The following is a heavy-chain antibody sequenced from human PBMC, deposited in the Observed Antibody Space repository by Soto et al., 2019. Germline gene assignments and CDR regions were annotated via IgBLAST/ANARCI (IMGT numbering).Heavy chain of an antibody. D-gene: IGHD5-12*01. J-gene: IGHJ4*01. Sequence: EVQLLESGGGLVQPGGSLRLSCAAAGFTFSNFAMTWHRQAPGNGLEWVSAIVDSGGNTYYADSVKGRFTISRDNPRNTLFPHMNSLRVADTAVYYCAEWLSYDGFDYWGHGRLVTVS. CDR2: IVDSGGNT. CDR3: AEWLSYDGFDY. V-gene: IGHV3-23*01. CDR1: GFTFSNFA.